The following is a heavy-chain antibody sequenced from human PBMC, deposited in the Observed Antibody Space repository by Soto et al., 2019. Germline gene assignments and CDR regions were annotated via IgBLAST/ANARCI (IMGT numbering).Heavy chain of an antibody. CDR1: GGSISNYY. CDR3: ARESPFDP. J-gene: IGHJ5*02. V-gene: IGHV4-59*12. CDR2: IFYSGST. Sequence: SETLSLTCTVSGGSISNYYWSWIRQPPGRGLEWIGHIFYSGSTNHNPALKGRFTISRDNAKNSLYLQMNSLRAEDTAVYYCARESPFDPWGQGTLVTVSS.